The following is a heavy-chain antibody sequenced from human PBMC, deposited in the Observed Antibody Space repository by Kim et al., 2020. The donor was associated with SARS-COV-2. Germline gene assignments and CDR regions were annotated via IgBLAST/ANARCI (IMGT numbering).Heavy chain of an antibody. CDR3: ARDNSSSQRQGWFDP. CDR1: GFTFSSYS. J-gene: IGHJ5*02. D-gene: IGHD6-13*01. CDR2: ISSSSSYI. Sequence: GGSLRLSCAASGFTFSSYSMNWVRQAPGKGLEWVSSISSSSSYIYYADSVKGRFTISRDNAKNSLYLQMNSLRAEDTAVYYCARDNSSSQRQGWFDPWGQGTLVTVSS. V-gene: IGHV3-21*01.